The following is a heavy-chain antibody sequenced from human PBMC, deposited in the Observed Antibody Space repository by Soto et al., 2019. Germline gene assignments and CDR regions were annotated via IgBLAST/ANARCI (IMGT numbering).Heavy chain of an antibody. CDR3: ARSWIQIVYVMSVWFDP. D-gene: IGHD5-18*01. J-gene: IGHJ5*02. Sequence: QVQLVQSGAEVKKPGASVKVSCKASGYTFTSYGISWVRQAPGQGLEWMGWISAYNGNTNYAQKLQGRVTMTTDTSTSTAYMELRSLRSDDTAVYYCARSWIQIVYVMSVWFDPWGQGTLVTVSS. CDR2: ISAYNGNT. CDR1: GYTFTSYG. V-gene: IGHV1-18*04.